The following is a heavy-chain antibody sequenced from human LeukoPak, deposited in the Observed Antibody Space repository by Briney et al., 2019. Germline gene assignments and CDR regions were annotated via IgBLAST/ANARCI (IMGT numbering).Heavy chain of an antibody. Sequence: PSETLSLTCTVSAGSISSSSHHWGWIRQSPGKGLEWIGSIYYGRTTYYNPSLNSRVTISVVTSKNQFSLQLNSVTAADTAVYYCVRHDGRGGATMGALDSWGQGSLVTVSS. CDR3: VRHDGRGGATMGALDS. J-gene: IGHJ4*02. D-gene: IGHD5-12*01. CDR2: IYYGRTT. CDR1: AGSISSSSHH. V-gene: IGHV4-39*01.